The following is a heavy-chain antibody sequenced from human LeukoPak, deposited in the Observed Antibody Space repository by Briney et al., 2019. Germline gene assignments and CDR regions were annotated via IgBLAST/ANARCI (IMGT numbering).Heavy chain of an antibody. V-gene: IGHV3-30-3*01. CDR3: ARDEEQDFDY. CDR2: ISYNGSNK. J-gene: IGHJ4*02. Sequence: GGSVTLFCAVWGFTCCIYAVLWLAQAPGVGLEWEAVISYNGSNKYYGDSVKGQFPIPRDNDKDTLYLQMHSLRAEGTAVYYCARDEEQDFDYWGQGTLVTVSS. CDR1: GFTCCIYA.